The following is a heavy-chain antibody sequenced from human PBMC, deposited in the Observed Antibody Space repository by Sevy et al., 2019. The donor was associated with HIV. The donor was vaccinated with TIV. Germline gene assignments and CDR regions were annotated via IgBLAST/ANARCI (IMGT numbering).Heavy chain of an antibody. V-gene: IGHV3-53*01. CDR1: GLTVSSNY. Sequence: GGSLRLSCAVSGLTVSSNYMSWVRQAPGKGLEWVSLIYSGGATYYADSVNGRFTISGDDSKNTLYLQMDSLRAEDTAVYYCARGGHDSNWFRSFDYWGRGTLVTVSS. J-gene: IGHJ4*02. CDR2: IYSGGAT. CDR3: ARGGHDSNWFRSFDY. D-gene: IGHD6-13*01.